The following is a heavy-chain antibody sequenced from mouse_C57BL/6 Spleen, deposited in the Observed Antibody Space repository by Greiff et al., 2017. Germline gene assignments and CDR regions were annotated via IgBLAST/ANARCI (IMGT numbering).Heavy chain of an antibody. J-gene: IGHJ1*03. CDR1: GYTFTSYW. CDR2: IDPSDSET. Sequence: QVQLQQPGAELVRPGSSVKLSCKASGYTFTSYWMQWVKQRPIQGLEWIGNIDPSDSETHYNQKFKDKATLTVDKSSSTAYMQLSSLTSADSAVYYCAGSGSSYNWYFDVWGTGTTVTVSS. CDR3: AGSGSSYNWYFDV. D-gene: IGHD1-1*01. V-gene: IGHV1-52*01.